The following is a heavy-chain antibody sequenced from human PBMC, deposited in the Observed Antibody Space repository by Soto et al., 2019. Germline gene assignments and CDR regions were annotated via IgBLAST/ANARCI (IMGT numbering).Heavy chain of an antibody. CDR2: FDPEDGET. D-gene: IGHD2-2*01. Sequence: ASVKVSCKVSVYTLTELSMHWVRQAPGKGLEWMGGFDPEDGETIYAQKFQGRVTMTEDTSTDTAYMELSSLRSEDTAVYYCATSSYCSSTSCYFPFDPWGQGTLVTVSS. V-gene: IGHV1-24*01. J-gene: IGHJ5*02. CDR3: ATSSYCSSTSCYFPFDP. CDR1: VYTLTELS.